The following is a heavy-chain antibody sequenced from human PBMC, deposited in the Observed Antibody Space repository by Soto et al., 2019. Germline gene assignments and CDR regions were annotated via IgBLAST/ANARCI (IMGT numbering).Heavy chain of an antibody. J-gene: IGHJ6*02. Sequence: EVQLVESGGGLVKPGGSLRLSCAASGFTFTSYSMNWVRQAPGKGLEWVSSISRSSSYIYYADSVKGRFTISRDSAKNALYLQMNSLGAEDTALYYSARDGSVNDWRGSWWGMDVWGQGTTVTVSS. CDR3: ARDGSVNDWRGSWWGMDV. CDR1: GFTFTSYS. D-gene: IGHD5-12*01. V-gene: IGHV3-21*04. CDR2: ISRSSSYI.